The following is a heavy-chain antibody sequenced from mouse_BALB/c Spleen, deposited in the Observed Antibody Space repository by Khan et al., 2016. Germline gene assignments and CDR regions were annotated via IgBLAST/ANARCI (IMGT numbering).Heavy chain of an antibody. CDR2: ILPGSINS. CDR3: VRLYNNYGLYAMDY. V-gene: IGHV1-9*01. Sequence: QVQLQQSGAELMKPGASVKISCKATGYTFSSHWIEWVKQRPGHGLEWIGEILPGSINSNYNEKFKGKATFTSDSSSNTAYMQLSSLTSEDSAVYYCVRLYNNYGLYAMDYWGQGTSVTVSS. J-gene: IGHJ4*01. CDR1: GYTFSSHW. D-gene: IGHD2-5*01.